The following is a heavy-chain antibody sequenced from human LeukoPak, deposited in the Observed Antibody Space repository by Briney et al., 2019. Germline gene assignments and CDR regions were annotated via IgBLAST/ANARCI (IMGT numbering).Heavy chain of an antibody. CDR3: TTAVYCGSGSYSHY. CDR2: IKSKTDGGTT. J-gene: IGHJ4*02. Sequence: PAGSVSLSCAASEFTFSNAWMSWVRPAPGKGLEWVGRIKSKTDGGTTDYAAPVKGRFTISRDDAKNTLYLQMNSLETEDTAVYYCTTAVYCGSGSYSHYWGQGTLVTVSS. CDR1: EFTFSNAW. V-gene: IGHV3-15*01. D-gene: IGHD3-10*01.